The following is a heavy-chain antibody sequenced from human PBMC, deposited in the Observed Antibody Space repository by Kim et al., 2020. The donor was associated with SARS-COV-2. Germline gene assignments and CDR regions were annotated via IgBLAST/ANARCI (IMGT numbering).Heavy chain of an antibody. D-gene: IGHD3-10*01. J-gene: IGHJ5*02. V-gene: IGHV3-23*01. CDR1: GFTFSNYV. CDR3: ARGPGSGGFSYNWFDP. CDR2: ISGSGDRT. Sequence: GGSLRLSCAASGFTFSNYVMSWVRQAPGKGLEWVSLISGSGDRTYYGDSVKGRFTVSRDNSNNTLYLQMNSLGAADTAVYYCARGPGSGGFSYNWFDPWGQGTLVTVSS.